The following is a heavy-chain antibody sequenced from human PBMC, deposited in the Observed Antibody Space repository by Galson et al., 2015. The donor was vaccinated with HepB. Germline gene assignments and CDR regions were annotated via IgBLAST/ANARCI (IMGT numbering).Heavy chain of an antibody. CDR2: IYWDDDK. V-gene: IGHV2-5*02. CDR3: AHRHSRDFGSGSYYNF. J-gene: IGHJ4*02. Sequence: PALVKPTQTLTLTYSFSGFSLNTSGVGVGWIRQPPGKALEWLALIYWDDDKRYSPSLNNRLTITKDTSKNQVVLTMTNMDPVDTATYYCAHRHSRDFGSGSYYNFWGQGTLVTVSS. CDR1: GFSLNTSGVG. D-gene: IGHD3-10*01.